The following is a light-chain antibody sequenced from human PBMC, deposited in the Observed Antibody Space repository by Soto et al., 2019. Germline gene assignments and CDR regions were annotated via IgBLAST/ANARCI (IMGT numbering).Light chain of an antibody. CDR1: QRISNN. Sequence: DIQLTQSPSSLSASVGDRVSITCRASQRISNNLKWYQQRPGKAPKLLIYAASSLQGGVPSRFSGSGSGTDFTLTISSLQPEDFATYYCQQSYSDTWTFGPGTK. V-gene: IGKV1-39*01. J-gene: IGKJ1*01. CDR3: QQSYSDTWT. CDR2: AAS.